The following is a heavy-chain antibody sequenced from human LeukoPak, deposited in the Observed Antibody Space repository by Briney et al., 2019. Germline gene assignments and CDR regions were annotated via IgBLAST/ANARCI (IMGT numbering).Heavy chain of an antibody. Sequence: SETLSLTCTVSGYSISGGYYWGWIRQPPGKGLEWIGSIYHSGSTYYNPSLKSRVTISVDTSKNQFSLKLSSVTAADTAVYYCARDSYIDVWGKGTTVTVSS. CDR3: ARDSYIDV. CDR2: IYHSGST. CDR1: GYSISGGYY. J-gene: IGHJ6*03. V-gene: IGHV4-38-2*02.